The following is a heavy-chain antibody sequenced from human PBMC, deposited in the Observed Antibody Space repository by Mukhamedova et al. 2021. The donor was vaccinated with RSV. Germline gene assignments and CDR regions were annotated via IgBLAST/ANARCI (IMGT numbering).Heavy chain of an antibody. J-gene: IGHJ4*02. D-gene: IGHD1-26*01. V-gene: IGHV6-1*01. Sequence: IRQSPSRGLEWLGRTYYRSKWYNDYAVSVKSRITINADTSKNQVSLHLNSVTPADTAVYYCARGEEWELFPFFFDYWSQGTLVTV. CDR3: ARGEEWELFPFFFDY. CDR2: TYYRSKWYN.